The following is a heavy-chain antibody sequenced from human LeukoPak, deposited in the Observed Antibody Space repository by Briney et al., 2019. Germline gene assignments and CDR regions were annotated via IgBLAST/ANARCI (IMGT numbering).Heavy chain of an antibody. J-gene: IGHJ4*02. D-gene: IGHD3/OR15-3a*01. CDR2: IKSKIDGGTT. V-gene: IGHV3-15*01. CDR1: GFTFSNAW. CDR3: TTRLDW. Sequence: GGSLRLSCAASGFTFSNAWMSWVRQAPGKGLEWVGRIKSKIDGGTTDYAAPVKGRFTISRDDSKNTLYLQMNSLQTEDTAVYYCTTRLDWWGQGTLVTVSS.